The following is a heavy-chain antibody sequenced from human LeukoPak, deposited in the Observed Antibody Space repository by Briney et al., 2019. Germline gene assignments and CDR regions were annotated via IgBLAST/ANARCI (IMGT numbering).Heavy chain of an antibody. CDR3: ARSARDAFDI. CDR2: IYYSGST. V-gene: IGHV4-39*01. J-gene: IGHJ3*02. CDR1: GGSISSSSYY. Sequence: PSETLSLTCTVSGGSISSSSYYWGWIRQPPGKGLEWIGSIYYSGSTYYNPSLKSRVTISVDTSKNQFPLKLSSVTAADTAVYYCARSARDAFDIWGQGTMVTVSS.